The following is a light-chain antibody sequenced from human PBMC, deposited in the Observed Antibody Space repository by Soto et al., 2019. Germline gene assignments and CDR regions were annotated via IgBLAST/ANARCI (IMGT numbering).Light chain of an antibody. Sequence: DIQMTQSPSTLSGSVGDRVTITCRASQTISSWLAWYQQKPGKAPKLLIYKASTLKSGVPSRFSGSGSGTEFTLTISRLQPDDVATYYCQHSNSYSEAFGQGTKVELK. CDR1: QTISSW. J-gene: IGKJ1*01. CDR3: QHSNSYSEA. CDR2: KAS. V-gene: IGKV1-5*03.